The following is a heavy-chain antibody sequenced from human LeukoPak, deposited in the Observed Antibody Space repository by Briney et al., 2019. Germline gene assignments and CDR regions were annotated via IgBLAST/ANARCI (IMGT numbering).Heavy chain of an antibody. CDR1: GFTFSSYA. CDR3: GKLWAAVAARPDFGY. D-gene: IGHD6-6*01. J-gene: IGHJ4*02. V-gene: IGHV3-23*01. Sequence: PWGTLRLSCTASGFTFSSYAMSWVRQAPAKGLEWISVISGSGGSTSYAKSVKGRFTISRDNSKNTLYLLMNSLRAEATVVYYCGKLWAAVAARPDFGYWGKGTLVTVSS. CDR2: ISGSGGST.